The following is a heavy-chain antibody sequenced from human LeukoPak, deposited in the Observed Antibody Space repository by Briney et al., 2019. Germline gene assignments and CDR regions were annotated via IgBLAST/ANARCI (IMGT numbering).Heavy chain of an antibody. D-gene: IGHD3-10*01. J-gene: IGHJ1*01. Sequence: VASVKVSCKASGYPFITYDINWVRQAPGQGLEWMGWMNPDSGDTGYAQQFKGRLTMTRSTSITTAYMELSSLSSEDTAVYYCGRGHSDYYGSGTYPVVQHWGQGTLVTVSS. CDR2: MNPDSGDT. CDR1: GYPFITYD. V-gene: IGHV1-8*01. CDR3: GRGHSDYYGSGTYPVVQH.